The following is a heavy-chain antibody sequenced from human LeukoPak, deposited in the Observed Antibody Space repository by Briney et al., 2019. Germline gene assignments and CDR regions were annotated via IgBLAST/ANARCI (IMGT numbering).Heavy chain of an antibody. Sequence: GSLRLSCAASGFTFSSYAMSWVRQPPGKGLEWIGEIYHSGSTNYNPSLKSRVTISVDKSKNQFSLKLSSVTAADTAVYYCARDADSSGWYRDAFDIWGQGTMVTVSS. CDR3: ARDADSSGWYRDAFDI. J-gene: IGHJ3*02. CDR2: IYHSGST. CDR1: GFTFSSYAM. V-gene: IGHV4-4*02. D-gene: IGHD6-19*01.